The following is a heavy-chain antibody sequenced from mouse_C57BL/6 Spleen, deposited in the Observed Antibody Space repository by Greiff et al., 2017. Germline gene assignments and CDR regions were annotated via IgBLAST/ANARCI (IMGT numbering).Heavy chain of an antibody. Sequence: VKLMESVAELVRPGASVKLSCTASGFNIKNTYMHWVQTRPEQGLEWVGRIDPANGNTKYAPKIPGNVTITADTSSNTAYLQLSSLTSEDTAIYYCAYDYDDYYAMDYWGQGTSVTVPS. CDR1: GFNIKNTY. D-gene: IGHD2-4*01. V-gene: IGHV14-3*01. J-gene: IGHJ4*01. CDR3: AYDYDDYYAMDY. CDR2: IDPANGNT.